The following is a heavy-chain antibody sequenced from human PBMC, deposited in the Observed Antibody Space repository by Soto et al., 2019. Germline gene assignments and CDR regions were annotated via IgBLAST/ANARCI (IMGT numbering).Heavy chain of an antibody. J-gene: IGHJ4*02. CDR1: GGIFSTYT. V-gene: IGHV1-69*02. Sequence: QVQLVQSGAEVKKPGSSVNVSCKPSGGIFSTYTFSWVRQAPGQGLEWMGRIIPVLGITNSTQKFRGRVTITADKSTSTVYMKLSSLRSEDTAMYYCATQRHWGQGTLVTVSS. CDR2: IIPVLGIT. CDR3: ATQRH.